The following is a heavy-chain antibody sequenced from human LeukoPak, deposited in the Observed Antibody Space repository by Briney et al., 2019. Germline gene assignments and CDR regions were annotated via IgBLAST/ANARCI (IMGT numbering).Heavy chain of an antibody. V-gene: IGHV3-20*04. J-gene: IGHJ6*03. Sequence: GGSLRLFCAASGFTFDDYGMSWVRQAPGKGLDWVSGINWNGGSTGYADSVKGRFTISRDNAKNSLYLQMNSLRAEDTALYYCARGSTKYSSSWYSYYYYYYMDVWGKGTTVTVSS. CDR1: GFTFDDYG. CDR3: ARGSTKYSSSWYSYYYYYYMDV. CDR2: INWNGGST. D-gene: IGHD6-13*01.